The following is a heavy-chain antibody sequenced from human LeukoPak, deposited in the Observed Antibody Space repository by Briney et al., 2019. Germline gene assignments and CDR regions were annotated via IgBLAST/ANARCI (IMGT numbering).Heavy chain of an antibody. D-gene: IGHD6-6*01. CDR2: IWPKGSKT. V-gene: IGHV3-33*06. J-gene: IGHJ4*02. CDR1: GFTFSRYA. CDR3: AKISSSSDPDFDY. Sequence: GRTLRLSCAASGFTFSRYAMHWVRQAPGKGLEWVAFIWPKGSKTYYADSVRGRFTISRDNSKNTLHLEMNTVRAEDTALYYCAKISSSSDPDFDYWGRGTLVSVS.